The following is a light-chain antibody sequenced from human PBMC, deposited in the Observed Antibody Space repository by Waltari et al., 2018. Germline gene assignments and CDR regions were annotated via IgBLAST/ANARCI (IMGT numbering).Light chain of an antibody. CDR3: QKYNSFLLT. J-gene: IGKJ4*01. CDR1: QSISNW. Sequence: DIQMTQSPSTLSASVGDRVTITCRASQSISNWLAWYQHKPVQAPKLLIYMASSLESGVPSRFSGSGSGTEFTLTITSLQPDDVATYYCQKYNSFLLTFGGGTKVEIK. CDR2: MAS. V-gene: IGKV1-5*03.